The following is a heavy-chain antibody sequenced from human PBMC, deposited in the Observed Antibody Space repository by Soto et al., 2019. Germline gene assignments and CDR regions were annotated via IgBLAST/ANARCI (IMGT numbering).Heavy chain of an antibody. V-gene: IGHV4-4*02. CDR3: ARVQVAETYYFDY. J-gene: IGHJ4*02. Sequence: QVQLQESGPGLVKPSGTLSLTCAVSGGSISSSNWWSWVRQRPGKGLEWIGEIYHSGSTNYNPSLKSRDTISVAKSKNQFSLKLSSVTAADTAVYYCARVQVAETYYFDYWGQGTLVTVSS. D-gene: IGHD6-13*01. CDR1: GGSISSSNW. CDR2: IYHSGST.